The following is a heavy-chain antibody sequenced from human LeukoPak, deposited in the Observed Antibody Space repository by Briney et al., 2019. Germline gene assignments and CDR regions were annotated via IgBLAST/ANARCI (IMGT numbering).Heavy chain of an antibody. CDR3: ARAEWELLPFDY. V-gene: IGHV1-18*01. Sequence: ASVKVSCKASGGTFSSYAISWLRQAPGQGLEWMGWISAYNGNTNYAQKLQGRVTMTTDTSTSTAYMELRSLRSDDTAVYYCARAEWELLPFDYWGQGTLVTVSS. D-gene: IGHD1-26*01. J-gene: IGHJ4*02. CDR2: ISAYNGNT. CDR1: GGTFSSYA.